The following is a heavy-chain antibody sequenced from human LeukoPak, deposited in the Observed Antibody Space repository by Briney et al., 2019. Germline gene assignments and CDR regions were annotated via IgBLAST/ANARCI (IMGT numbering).Heavy chain of an antibody. CDR2: IYSGGGT. CDR1: GFTVRNTY. V-gene: IGHV3-66*01. CDR3: ARDSGSYYGGFDY. J-gene: IGHJ4*02. Sequence: PGGSLRLSCAASGFTVRNTYMNWVRQAPGQGLEWVSVIYSGGGTYYADSVKGRFTISRDTSKNTLYLQMNSLRAEDTAVYYCARDSGSYYGGFDYWGQGTLVTVSS. D-gene: IGHD1-26*01.